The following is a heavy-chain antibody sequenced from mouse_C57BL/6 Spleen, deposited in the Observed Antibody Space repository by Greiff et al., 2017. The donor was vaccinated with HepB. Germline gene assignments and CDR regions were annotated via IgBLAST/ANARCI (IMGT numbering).Heavy chain of an antibody. CDR1: GYSITSGYY. V-gene: IGHV3-6*01. CDR3: ARGDDPRWFAY. CDR2: ISYDGSN. Sequence: VQLKESGPGLVKPSQSLSLTCSVTGYSITSGYYWNWIRQFPGNKLEWMGYISYDGSNNYNPSLKNRISITRDTSKNQFFLKLNSVTTEDTATYYCARGDDPRWFAYWGQGTLVTVSA. J-gene: IGHJ3*01. D-gene: IGHD2-3*01.